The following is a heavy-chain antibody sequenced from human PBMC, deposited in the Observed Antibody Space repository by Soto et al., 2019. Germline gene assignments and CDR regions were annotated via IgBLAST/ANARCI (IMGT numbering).Heavy chain of an antibody. Sequence: QVQLVQSGAEVKKPGSSVKVSCKASGGTFSSYAISWVRQAPGQGLEWMGGIIPIFGTANYAQKFQGRVTITADESTSAAYMELSSLRSEDTAVYYGAILGTPYYSSSWGNWFDPWGQGTLVTVSS. CDR3: AILGTPYYSSSWGNWFDP. D-gene: IGHD6-13*01. J-gene: IGHJ5*02. CDR2: IIPIFGTA. V-gene: IGHV1-69*01. CDR1: GGTFSSYA.